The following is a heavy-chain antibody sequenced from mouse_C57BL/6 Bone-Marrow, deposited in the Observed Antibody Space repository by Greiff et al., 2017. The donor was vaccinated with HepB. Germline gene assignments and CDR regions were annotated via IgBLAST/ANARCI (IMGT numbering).Heavy chain of an antibody. J-gene: IGHJ1*03. Sequence: EVQLVESGGGLVQPGGSLKLSCAASGFTFSDYGMAWVRQAPRKGPEWVAFISNLAYSIYYADTVTGRFTISRENAKNTLYLEMSSLRSEDTAMYYCARHRGGYDWYFDVWGTGTTVTVSS. CDR3: ARHRGGYDWYFDV. V-gene: IGHV5-15*01. CDR1: GFTFSDYG. CDR2: ISNLAYSI. D-gene: IGHD2-2*01.